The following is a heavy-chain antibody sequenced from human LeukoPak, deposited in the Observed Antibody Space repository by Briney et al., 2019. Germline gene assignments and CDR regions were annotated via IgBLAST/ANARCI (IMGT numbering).Heavy chain of an antibody. V-gene: IGHV3-33*01. CDR3: ARDQRGFSYSKYYFDY. CDR2: IWYDGTNK. CDR1: GFSFSSYG. J-gene: IGHJ4*02. Sequence: GRSLRLSCAASGFSFSSYGMPWVRQAPGKGLGLVAVIWYDGTNKYYADSVKGRFTISRDNSKNTLYLQMNSLRAEDTAVYYCARDQRGFSYSKYYFDYWGQGTLVTVSS. D-gene: IGHD5-18*01.